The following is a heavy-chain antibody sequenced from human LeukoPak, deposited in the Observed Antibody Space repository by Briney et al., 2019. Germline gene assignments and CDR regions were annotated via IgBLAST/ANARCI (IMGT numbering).Heavy chain of an antibody. CDR2: ISHSGRT. V-gene: IGHV4-30-2*01. J-gene: IGHJ4*02. Sequence: PSETLSLTCTVSDGSITTDDYFWSWIRQPPGKGPEWIGYISHSGRTYSNPSLKSRVTMSVDRSQNQFSLKLSSVTAADTAVYYCARVNQEDYYDSSGYYSPFDFWGQGTLVTVSS. CDR3: ARVNQEDYYDSSGYYSPFDF. D-gene: IGHD3-22*01. CDR1: DGSITTDDYF.